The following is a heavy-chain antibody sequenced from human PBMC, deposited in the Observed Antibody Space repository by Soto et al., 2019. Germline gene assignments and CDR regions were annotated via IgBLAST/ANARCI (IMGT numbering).Heavy chain of an antibody. CDR1: IFTFSSYA. CDR2: ISGSGATT. Sequence: EVQLLESGGGLVQPCGSLRLSFAVSIFTFSSYAMTWVRQAPGKGLEWVSAISGSGATTYYADSVQGRFTISRDTSKNTLYWQMNSLRAEDTALYYCAKGQVGSVPDAFDIWGQGTMVTVSS. D-gene: IGHD1-26*01. V-gene: IGHV3-23*01. J-gene: IGHJ3*02. CDR3: AKGQVGSVPDAFDI.